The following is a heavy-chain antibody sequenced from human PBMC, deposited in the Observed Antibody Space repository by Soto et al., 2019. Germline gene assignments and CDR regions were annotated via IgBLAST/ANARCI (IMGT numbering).Heavy chain of an antibody. CDR2: ISYDGSNK. V-gene: IGHV3-30-3*01. J-gene: IGHJ4*02. D-gene: IGHD3-10*01. CDR3: ARVLRGLAGVIDY. Sequence: QVQLVESGGGVVQPGRSLRLSCAASGFTFSSYAMHWVRQAPGKGLEWVAVISYDGSNKYYADSVKGRFTISRDNSKNTLYLQMNSLRAEDTAVHYCARVLRGLAGVIDYWGQGTLVTVSS. CDR1: GFTFSSYA.